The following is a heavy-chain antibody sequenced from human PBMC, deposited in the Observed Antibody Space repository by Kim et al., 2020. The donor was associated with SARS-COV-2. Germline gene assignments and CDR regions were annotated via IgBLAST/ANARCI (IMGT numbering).Heavy chain of an antibody. CDR1: GFTFSSYA. V-gene: IGHV3-30*04. D-gene: IGHD3-10*01. Sequence: GGSLRLSCAASGFTFSSYAMHWVRQAPGKGLEWVAVTTFDGRDQYYTDSARGRFIISRDNSKDTLDLQMNNLGAEDTAVYYCARGEFGTLSAFGPWGHGT. J-gene: IGHJ3*01. CDR2: TTFDGRDQ. CDR3: ARGEFGTLSAFGP.